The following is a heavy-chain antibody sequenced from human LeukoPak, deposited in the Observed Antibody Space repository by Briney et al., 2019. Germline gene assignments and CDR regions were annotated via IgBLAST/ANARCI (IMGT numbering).Heavy chain of an antibody. CDR1: GGSFSGYY. J-gene: IGHJ1*01. V-gene: IGHV4-34*01. Sequence: SETLSLTCAVYGGSFSGYYWSWIRQPPGKGLEWIGEINHSGSTNYNPSLKSRVTISEDTSKNQFSLKLSSVTAADTAVYYCARPSFMPRTYYSGWGSQAQYFQHWGQGTLVTVS. CDR2: INHSGST. D-gene: IGHD3-10*01. CDR3: ARPSFMPRTYYSGWGSQAQYFQH.